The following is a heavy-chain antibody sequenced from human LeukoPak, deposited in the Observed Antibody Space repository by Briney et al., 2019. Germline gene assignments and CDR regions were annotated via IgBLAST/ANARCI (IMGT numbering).Heavy chain of an antibody. CDR1: GGSISSGDYY. J-gene: IGHJ6*03. CDR2: IYYSGST. Sequence: SQTLSLTCTVSGGSISSGDYYWSWIRQPPGKGLEWIGYIYYSGSTYYNPSLKSRVTISVDTSKNQFSLKLSSVTAADTAVYYGARDVRGYCSGGSCYHYYYYYMDVWGKGTTVTVSS. V-gene: IGHV4-30-4*08. D-gene: IGHD2-15*01. CDR3: ARDVRGYCSGGSCYHYYYYYMDV.